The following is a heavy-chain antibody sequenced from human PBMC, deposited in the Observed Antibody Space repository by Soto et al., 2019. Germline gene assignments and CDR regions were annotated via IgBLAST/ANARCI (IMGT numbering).Heavy chain of an antibody. CDR3: ARGGVRIH. CDR1: GFTVSSYY. V-gene: IGHV3-49*04. D-gene: IGHD3-16*01. CDR2: IDSGGTT. Sequence: SLRLSCAASGFTVSSYYMSWVRQAPGQGMEWVSLIDSGGTTEYAASVKGRFTFSRDDSKSIAYLQMNGLKTDDTAVYYCARGGVRIHWGQGTLVTVSS. J-gene: IGHJ4*02.